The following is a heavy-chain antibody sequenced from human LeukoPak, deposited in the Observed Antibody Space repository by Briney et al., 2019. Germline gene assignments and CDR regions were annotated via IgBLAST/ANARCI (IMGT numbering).Heavy chain of an antibody. CDR3: ARGIVVVIAYYYYLDV. CDR1: GYTFTGYY. J-gene: IGHJ6*03. CDR2: INPNSGGT. V-gene: IGHV1-2*02. Sequence: ASVKVSCKASGYTFTGYYMHWVRQAPGQGLEGMGWINPNSGGTNYAQKFQGRVTMTRDTSISTAYMELSRLRSDDPAVYYCARGIVVVIAYYYYLDVWGKGTTVTVSS. D-gene: IGHD2-21*01.